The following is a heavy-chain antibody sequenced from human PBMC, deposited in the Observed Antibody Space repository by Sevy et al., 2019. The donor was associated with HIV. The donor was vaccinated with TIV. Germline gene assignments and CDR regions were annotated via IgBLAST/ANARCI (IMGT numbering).Heavy chain of an antibody. CDR3: AKDSFSGWSDYFCYGMDV. Sequence: GGSLRLSCATSGFTFNIYAMSWVRQAPGKGLEWVSTIGGGDTYYADSVKGRFTISRDNSKSTVYLQMNSLRADDTAVYYCAKDSFSGWSDYFCYGMDVWGQGTTVTVSS. J-gene: IGHJ6*02. V-gene: IGHV3-23*01. D-gene: IGHD6-19*01. CDR1: GFTFNIYA. CDR2: IGGGDT.